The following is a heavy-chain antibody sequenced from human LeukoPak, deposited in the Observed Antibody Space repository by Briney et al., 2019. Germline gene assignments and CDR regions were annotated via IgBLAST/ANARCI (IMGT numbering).Heavy chain of an antibody. Sequence: SETLSLTCTVSGGSISSNNYYWGWIRQPPGKGLEWIGSTYYGGYTYYNPSLKSRVTISVDTSKNQFSLKLSSVTAADTAIYYCQSRFLERLLDYWGQGTLVTVSS. CDR2: TYYGGYT. J-gene: IGHJ4*02. CDR1: GGSISSNNYY. V-gene: IGHV4-39*01. D-gene: IGHD3-3*01. CDR3: QSRFLERLLDY.